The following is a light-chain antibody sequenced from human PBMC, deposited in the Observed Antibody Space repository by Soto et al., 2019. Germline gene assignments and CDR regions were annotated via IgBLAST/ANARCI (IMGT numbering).Light chain of an antibody. CDR2: GAS. CDR3: QQYSNWPSWT. J-gene: IGKJ1*01. CDR1: QSVSSNY. V-gene: IGKV3-20*01. Sequence: EIVLTQSPGTLSLSPGERATLSCRASQSVSSNYLAWYQQRPGQAPRLLIYGASSRATGIPDRFSGSGSGTDFTLTISRLEPEDFVVYYCQQYSNWPSWTFGQGTKV.